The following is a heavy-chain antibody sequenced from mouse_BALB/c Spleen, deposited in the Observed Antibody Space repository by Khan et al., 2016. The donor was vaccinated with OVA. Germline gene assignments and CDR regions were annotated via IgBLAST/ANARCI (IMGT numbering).Heavy chain of an antibody. V-gene: IGHV5-6-4*01. D-gene: IGHD1-1*01. J-gene: IGHJ2*01. CDR1: GFSFSSYS. CDR3: TRDRGYYGSNPYFDY. CDR2: ISSGGSYT. Sequence: EVQLVESGGGLVRPGGSLKLSCAASGFSFSSYSMSWVRQTPEKRLEWVATISSGGSYTYYPASVKDRYTIPRDNAKNTLYLQMSSLKSEDTAMYYCTRDRGYYGSNPYFDYWGQGTTLTVSS.